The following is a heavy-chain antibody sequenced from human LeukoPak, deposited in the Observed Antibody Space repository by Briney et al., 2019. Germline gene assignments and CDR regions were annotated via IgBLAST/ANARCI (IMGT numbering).Heavy chain of an antibody. CDR2: ISGSGGST. Sequence: GGSLRLSCAASGFTFSSYAMSWVRQAPGKGLEWVSAISGSGGSTYYADSVKGRFTISRDNSKSTLYLQMNSLRAEDTAVYYCAKDLVRQQTSYDYWGQGTLVTVSS. J-gene: IGHJ4*02. V-gene: IGHV3-23*01. D-gene: IGHD6-13*01. CDR3: AKDLVRQQTSYDY. CDR1: GFTFSSYA.